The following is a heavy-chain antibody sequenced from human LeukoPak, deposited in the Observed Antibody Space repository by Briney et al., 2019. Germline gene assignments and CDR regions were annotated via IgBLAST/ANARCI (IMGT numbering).Heavy chain of an antibody. CDR3: AKPPPIRYFDWLAPGYYYYGMDV. J-gene: IGHJ6*02. D-gene: IGHD3-9*01. V-gene: IGHV3-23*01. CDR1: GFTFSSYA. CDR2: ISGSGGST. Sequence: GGSLRLSCAASGFTFSSYAMSWVRQAPGKGLEWVSAISGSGGSTYYADSVKGRFTISRDNSKNTLYLQMNSLRAEDTAVYYCAKPPPIRYFDWLAPGYYYYGMDVWGQGTTVTVSS.